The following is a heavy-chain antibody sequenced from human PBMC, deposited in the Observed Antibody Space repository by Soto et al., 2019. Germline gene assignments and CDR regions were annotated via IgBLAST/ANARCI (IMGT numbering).Heavy chain of an antibody. J-gene: IGHJ4*02. CDR3: ARGLGPARWSSSLRDYFDY. Sequence: GASVKVSCKASGYTFTSYDINWVRQATGQGLEWMGWMNPNSGNTGYAQKYQGRVTMTRNTSISTAYMELSSLRSEDTAVYYCARGLGPARWSSSLRDYFDYWGQGTLVTVSS. V-gene: IGHV1-8*01. CDR1: GYTFTSYD. CDR2: MNPNSGNT. D-gene: IGHD6-6*01.